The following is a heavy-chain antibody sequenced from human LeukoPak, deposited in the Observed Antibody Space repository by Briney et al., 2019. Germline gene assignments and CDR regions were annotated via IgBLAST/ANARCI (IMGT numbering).Heavy chain of an antibody. CDR1: GYTFTSYG. J-gene: IGHJ4*02. D-gene: IGHD3-9*01. CDR3: SRQVASYDILTGYYLFDY. CDR2: ISAYNGNT. V-gene: IGHV1-18*01. Sequence: ASVKVSCKASGYTFTSYGISWVRQAPRQGLEWMGWISAYNGNTNYAQKLQGRVTMTTDTSTSAAYMELRSLRSDDPAVYFCSRQVASYDILTGYYLFDYWGQGTLVTVSS.